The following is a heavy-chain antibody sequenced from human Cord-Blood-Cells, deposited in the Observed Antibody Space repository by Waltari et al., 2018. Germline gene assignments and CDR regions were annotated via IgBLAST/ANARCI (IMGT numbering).Heavy chain of an antibody. CDR3: AIPGYCSGGSCYSEYFQH. Sequence: EVQLLESGGGLVQPGGSLRLSCAASGFTFSSYAMSWVRQAPGKGLEWVSAISGSGSSTYSADSVKGRFTISRDNSKNTLYLQMNSLRAEDTAVYYCAIPGYCSGGSCYSEYFQHWGQGTLVTVSS. V-gene: IGHV3-23*01. D-gene: IGHD2-15*01. J-gene: IGHJ1*01. CDR2: ISGSGSST. CDR1: GFTFSSYA.